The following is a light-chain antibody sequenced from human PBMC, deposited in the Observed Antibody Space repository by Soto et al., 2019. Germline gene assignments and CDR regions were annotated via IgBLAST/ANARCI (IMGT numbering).Light chain of an antibody. Sequence: QSALTQPASVSGSPGQSITISCTGTSSDVGGYNYVSWYQQHPGKAPKLMIYEVSNRPSGVSNRFSGSKSGNTASLTISGLQAEDEADYYCSSSTSSDTLLFGGGTKLNVL. CDR2: EVS. CDR1: SSDVGGYNY. CDR3: SSSTSSDTLL. V-gene: IGLV2-14*01. J-gene: IGLJ2*01.